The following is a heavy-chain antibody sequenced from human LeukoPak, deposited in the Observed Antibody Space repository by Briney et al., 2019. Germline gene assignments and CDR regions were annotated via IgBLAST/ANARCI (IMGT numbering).Heavy chain of an antibody. CDR2: IYYAGGA. D-gene: IGHD4-23*01. CDR3: ARTVGTHRFDY. J-gene: IGHJ4*02. V-gene: IGHV4-39*01. Sequence: PSETLSLTCTVSGGSTSSADYYWAWIRQPPGERLEWIGSIYYAGGAYYNPSLQSRVIMSVDTSKNQFSLDLNSVTAPDTAVYYCARTVGTHRFDYWGQGILVTVSS. CDR1: GGSTSSADYY.